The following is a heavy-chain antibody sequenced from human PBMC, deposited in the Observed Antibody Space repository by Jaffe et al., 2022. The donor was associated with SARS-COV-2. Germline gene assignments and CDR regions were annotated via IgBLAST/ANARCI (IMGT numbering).Heavy chain of an antibody. CDR3: TRDYEGSGIGSFDH. V-gene: IGHV4-31*11. D-gene: IGHD3-10*01. CDR1: GASISSAFYY. Sequence: QVQLQESGPGLVEPSQTLSLTCAVSGASISSAFYYWNWIRQHPGKGLEWLAYISYSGSTYYNPSLRGRLTISVDTSRNQFSLKLSSVTAADTAVYYCTRDYEGSGIGSFDHWGQGTLVTVSS. CDR2: ISYSGST. J-gene: IGHJ4*02.